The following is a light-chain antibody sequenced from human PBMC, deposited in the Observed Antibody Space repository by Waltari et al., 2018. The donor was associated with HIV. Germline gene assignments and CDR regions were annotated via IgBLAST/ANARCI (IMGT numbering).Light chain of an antibody. J-gene: IGLJ2*01. CDR2: DVT. Sequence: QSALTQPRSVSGSPGQSVTISCAGTTSDVGTYNYVSWYQHRSGEAPPLMLYDVTKRPSGVPVRFSGAKSGDTASLTISGLQAEDEGDYYCCSYGGTYSFVFGGGTSVTVL. CDR1: TSDVGTYNY. V-gene: IGLV2-11*01. CDR3: CSYGGTYSFV.